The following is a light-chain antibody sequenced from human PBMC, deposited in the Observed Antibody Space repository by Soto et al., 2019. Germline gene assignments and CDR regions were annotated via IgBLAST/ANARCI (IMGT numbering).Light chain of an antibody. V-gene: IGKV3-15*01. CDR2: DTS. CDR1: PGIVDT. Sequence: VMMQSPATLSVSPVEGATLYCRLTPGIVDTLAWYRHHPGQTPRLLIYDTSTRATAVPTRFSGSRSGAEFTHTINSLQSEDFAVYYCKPYNSWPLTFGGGTKVDNK. J-gene: IGKJ4*01. CDR3: KPYNSWPLT.